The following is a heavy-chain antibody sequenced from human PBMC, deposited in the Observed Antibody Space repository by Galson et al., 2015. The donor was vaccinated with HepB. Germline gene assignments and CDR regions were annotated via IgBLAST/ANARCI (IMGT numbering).Heavy chain of an antibody. CDR1: GYTFTSYG. V-gene: IGHV1-18*01. CDR3: ARPPRYDSSGYPDY. J-gene: IGHJ4*02. CDR2: ISAYNGST. Sequence: SVKVSCKASGYTFTSYGISWVRQAPGQGLEWMGWISAYNGSTNYAQKLQGRVTMTTDTSTSTAYMELRSLRSDDTAVYYCARPPRYDSSGYPDYWGQGTLVTVSS. D-gene: IGHD3-22*01.